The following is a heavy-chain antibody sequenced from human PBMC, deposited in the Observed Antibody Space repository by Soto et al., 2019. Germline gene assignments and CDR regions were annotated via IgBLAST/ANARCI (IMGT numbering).Heavy chain of an antibody. V-gene: IGHV4-59*12. Sequence: SETLSLTCTVSGGSISRYCWNWIRQPPGKGLEWIGYIYYSGSTNYNPSLKSRVTISADKSISTAYLQWSSLKASDTAMYYCARLLLSRVDFDPWGQGTLVTVSS. CDR1: GGSISRYC. J-gene: IGHJ5*02. CDR3: ARLLLSRVDFDP. CDR2: IYYSGST. D-gene: IGHD3-16*02.